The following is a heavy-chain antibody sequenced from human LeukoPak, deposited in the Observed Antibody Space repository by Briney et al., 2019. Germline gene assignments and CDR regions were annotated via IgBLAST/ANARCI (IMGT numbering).Heavy chain of an antibody. J-gene: IGHJ4*02. D-gene: IGHD1-26*01. CDR3: ARYSGSYYYFDY. V-gene: IGHV3-53*01. CDR2: IYSGGST. CDR1: GFTVSSNY. Sequence: GGSLRLSCAASGFTVSSNYMSWVRQAPGKGLEWVSVIYSGGSTYYADSVKGRFTISRDNSKNTLYLQMNSLRAEDTAVYYCARYSGSYYYFDYWGQETLVTVSS.